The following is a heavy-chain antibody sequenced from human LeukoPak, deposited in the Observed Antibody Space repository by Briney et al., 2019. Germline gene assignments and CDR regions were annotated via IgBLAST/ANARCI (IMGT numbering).Heavy chain of an antibody. D-gene: IGHD2/OR15-2a*01. CDR2: INADGGRT. J-gene: IGHJ6*02. Sequence: GGSLRLSCAASGFTIDAYAMHWDRQPPGKGLEWVSLINADGGRTYYADSVKGRFTISRDNGKNSLYLQMNSLRTEDTALYYCATWAFYHGLDVWGQGTTVTVSS. CDR1: GFTIDAYA. CDR3: ATWAFYHGLDV. V-gene: IGHV3-43*02.